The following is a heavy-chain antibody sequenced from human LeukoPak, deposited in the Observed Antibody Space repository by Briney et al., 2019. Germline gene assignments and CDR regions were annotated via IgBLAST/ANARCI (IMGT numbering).Heavy chain of an antibody. V-gene: IGHV3-7*01. D-gene: IGHD3-10*01. CDR1: GFTFSSYS. J-gene: IGHJ6*02. Sequence: PGGSLRLSCAASGFTFSSYSMNWVRQAPGKGLEWVANIKQDGSEKYYVDSVKGRFTISRDNAKNSLYLQMNSLRAEDTAVYYCARAYGSGNFMDVWGQGTTVTVSS. CDR2: IKQDGSEK. CDR3: ARAYGSGNFMDV.